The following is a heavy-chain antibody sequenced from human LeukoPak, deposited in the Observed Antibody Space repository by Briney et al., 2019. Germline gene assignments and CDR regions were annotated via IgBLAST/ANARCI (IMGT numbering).Heavy chain of an antibody. CDR1: GYTFTGYY. Sequence: ASVKVSCKASGYTFTGYYIHWVRQAPGQRLEWMGWINPNSRDTKYSQKFQGRVTMTSDTSISTAYMELTRLTSDDTAVYYCARVRVGSTTYVYWGQGTLVTVSS. D-gene: IGHD1-26*01. J-gene: IGHJ4*02. CDR2: INPNSRDT. V-gene: IGHV1-2*02. CDR3: ARVRVGSTTYVY.